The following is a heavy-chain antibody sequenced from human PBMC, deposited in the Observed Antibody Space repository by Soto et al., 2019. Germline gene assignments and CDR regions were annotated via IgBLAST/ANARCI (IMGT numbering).Heavy chain of an antibody. CDR2: IIPILGIA. CDR3: ASASVGYCSGGSCYSGGWFDP. J-gene: IGHJ5*02. Sequence: ASVKVSCKASGGTFSSYTISWVRQAPGQGLEWMGRIIPILGIANYAQKFQGRVTITADKSTSTAYMELSSLRSEDTAVYYCASASVGYCSGGSCYSGGWFDPWGQGTLVTVS. V-gene: IGHV1-69*02. D-gene: IGHD2-15*01. CDR1: GGTFSSYT.